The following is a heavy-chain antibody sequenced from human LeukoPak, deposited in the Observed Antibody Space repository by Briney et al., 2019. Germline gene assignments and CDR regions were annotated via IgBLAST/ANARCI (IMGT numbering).Heavy chain of an antibody. CDR3: ARVSGYDWESSYDY. J-gene: IGHJ4*02. D-gene: IGHD5-12*01. CDR1: GVSISSYY. CDR2: IYYSGST. Sequence: PSETLSLTCTVSGVSISSYYWSWLRQPPGKGLEWIGYIYYSGSTNYNPSLKSRVTISVDTSKNQFSLKLSSVTAADTAVYYCARVSGYDWESSYDYWGQGTLVTVSS. V-gene: IGHV4-59*01.